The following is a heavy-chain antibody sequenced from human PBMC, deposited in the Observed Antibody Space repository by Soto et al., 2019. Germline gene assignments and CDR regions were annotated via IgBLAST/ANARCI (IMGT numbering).Heavy chain of an antibody. CDR2: IYYSGST. CDR3: ARVGSSYRYYGMDV. D-gene: IGHD6-6*01. J-gene: IGHJ6*02. CDR1: GGSISSYY. V-gene: IGHV4-59*01. Sequence: QVQLQESGPGLVKPSETLSLTCTVSGGSISSYYWSWIRQPPGKGLEWIGYIYYSGSTNYNPSLKSRVTISVDTSKNQFSLKLSSVTAADTAVYYCARVGSSYRYYGMDVWGQGTTVTVSS.